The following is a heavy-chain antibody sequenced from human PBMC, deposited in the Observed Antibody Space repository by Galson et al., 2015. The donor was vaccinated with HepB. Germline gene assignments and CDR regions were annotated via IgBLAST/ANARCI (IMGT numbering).Heavy chain of an antibody. V-gene: IGHV3-30*03. J-gene: IGHJ4*02. D-gene: IGHD3-22*01. CDR1: GFTFSSYG. Sequence: SLRLSCAASGFTFSSYGMHWVRQAPGKGLEWVAFISYDGNSKYYADSVKGRFTISRDNSNHMLYLQMNSLRVEDKAVYSCAMLRIWYYDSRPWSPSDYWGQVPLLTVPS. CDR2: ISYDGNSK. CDR3: AMLRIWYYDSRPWSPSDY.